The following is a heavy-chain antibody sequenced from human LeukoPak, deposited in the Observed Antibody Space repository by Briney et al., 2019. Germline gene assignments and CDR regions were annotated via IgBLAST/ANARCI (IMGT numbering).Heavy chain of an antibody. D-gene: IGHD4-17*01. CDR3: AKVMEDYGDRSFDY. Sequence: GGSLRLSCAASGFTFSSYAMSWVRQAPGKGLEWVSAISGSGGSTYYADSVKGRFTISRDNSKNTLYLQMNSLRAEDTAVYCCAKVMEDYGDRSFDYWGQGTLVTVSS. J-gene: IGHJ4*02. V-gene: IGHV3-23*01. CDR1: GFTFSSYA. CDR2: ISGSGGST.